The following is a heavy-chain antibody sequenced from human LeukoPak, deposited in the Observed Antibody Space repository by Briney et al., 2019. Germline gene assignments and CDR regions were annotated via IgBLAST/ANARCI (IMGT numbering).Heavy chain of an antibody. J-gene: IGHJ4*02. D-gene: IGHD6-13*01. CDR3: ARQYCPWYSSTWYFNY. CDR1: GGSISCIAYS. Sequence: PSETLSLTCTVSGGSISCIAYSGAWVRQAPGKGLEGIGNIYYSGQSGDTYYKPPLMSRVSKSVDPSKTQFSLSLNSVSAAHTAVYYCARQYCPWYSSTWYFNYWGQGTLVTVSS. CDR2: IYYSGQSGDT. V-gene: IGHV4-39*01.